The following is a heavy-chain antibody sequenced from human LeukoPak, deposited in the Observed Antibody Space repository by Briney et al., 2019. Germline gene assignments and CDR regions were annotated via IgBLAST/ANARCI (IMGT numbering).Heavy chain of an antibody. J-gene: IGHJ4*02. CDR1: GGSISSYY. CDR3: ARGRRRIAAAGATPPAPYFDY. Sequence: ETLSLTCTVSGGSISSYYWSWIRQPPGKGLEWVSSISSSSSYIYYADSVKGRFTISRDNAKNSLFLQMNSLRAEDTAVYYCARGRRRIAAAGATPPAPYFDYWGQGTLVTFSS. CDR2: ISSSSSYI. D-gene: IGHD6-13*01. V-gene: IGHV3-21*01.